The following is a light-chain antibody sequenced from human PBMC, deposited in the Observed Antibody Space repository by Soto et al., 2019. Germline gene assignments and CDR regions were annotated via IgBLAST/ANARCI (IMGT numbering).Light chain of an antibody. CDR3: QQYGSSPYA. Sequence: IVMTQSPVTLSVSSGATATIHCRASQSVTSNYVSRYQQNPGLPPSILIFGASNRATGIPDRFSGGVSGTDFTLTISRLEPEDFALYICQQYGSSPYAFGHGTKV. V-gene: IGKV3-20*01. CDR1: QSVTSNY. CDR2: GAS. J-gene: IGKJ2*01.